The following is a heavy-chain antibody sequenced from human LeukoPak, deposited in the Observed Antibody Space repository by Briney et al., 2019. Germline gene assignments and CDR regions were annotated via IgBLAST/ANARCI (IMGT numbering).Heavy chain of an antibody. J-gene: IGHJ4*02. D-gene: IGHD3-22*01. CDR3: AKDRSSGPGVAATFDY. V-gene: IGHV3-23*01. CDR2: ISGSGGST. Sequence: GGSLRLSCAASGFTFSSYAMSWVRQAPGKGLEWVSAISGSGGSTYYADSVKGRFTISRDNSKNTLYLQTNSLRAEDTAVYYCAKDRSSGPGVAATFDYWGQGTLVTVSS. CDR1: GFTFSSYA.